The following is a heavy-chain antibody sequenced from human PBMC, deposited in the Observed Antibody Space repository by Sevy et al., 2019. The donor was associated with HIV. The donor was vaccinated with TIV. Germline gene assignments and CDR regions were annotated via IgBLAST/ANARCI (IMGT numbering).Heavy chain of an antibody. CDR3: AVDVVINDVAFDY. J-gene: IGHJ4*02. Sequence: GGSLRLSCAASGFTFSNYWMSWVRQAPGKGLEWVANIKQDGSEKYYVDSVKGRFSISRDNAKKSLYLQMNSLRAEDTTAYYCAVDVVINDVAFDYWGQGTLVTVSS. CDR2: IKQDGSEK. CDR1: GFTFSNYW. V-gene: IGHV3-7*01. D-gene: IGHD2-21*01.